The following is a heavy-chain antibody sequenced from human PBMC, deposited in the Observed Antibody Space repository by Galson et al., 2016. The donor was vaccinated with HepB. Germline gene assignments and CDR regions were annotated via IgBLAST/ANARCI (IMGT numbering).Heavy chain of an antibody. CDR2: MSDSDDI. J-gene: IGHJ4*02. Sequence: SLRLSCAASGFTFSGYAMAWVRQAPGKGLEWVSGMSDSDDIYYAPTVKARFTISRDNSKNTVYLQLTSLRAEDTAVYYCAKDKRGHSSAWYWYFDYWGPGTLVSVSS. CDR3: AKDKRGHSSAWYWYFDY. CDR1: GFTFSGYA. V-gene: IGHV3-23*01. D-gene: IGHD6-13*01.